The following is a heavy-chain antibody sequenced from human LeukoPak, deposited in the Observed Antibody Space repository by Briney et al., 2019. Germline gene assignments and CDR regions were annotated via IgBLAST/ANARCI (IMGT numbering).Heavy chain of an antibody. J-gene: IGHJ4*02. CDR3: ARDYGEGGYYFDY. CDR1: GFTFSTYW. D-gene: IGHD4-17*01. Sequence: GASLRLSCAASGFTFSTYWMHWVRQAPGKGLVWLSRISKDGSSTNYADSVKGRFTISRDNAKNTLYLQMNSLRAEDTAVYYCARDYGEGGYYFDYWGQGTLVTVSS. CDR2: ISKDGSST. V-gene: IGHV3-74*01.